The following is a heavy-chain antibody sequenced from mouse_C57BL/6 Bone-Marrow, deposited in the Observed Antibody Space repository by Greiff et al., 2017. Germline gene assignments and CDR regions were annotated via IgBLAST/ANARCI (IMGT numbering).Heavy chain of an antibody. CDR2: ISSGGSYT. Sequence: EVQLVESGGDLVKPGGSLKLSCAASGFTFSSYGMSWVRQTPDKRLEWVATISSGGSYTYYPDNVKGRFIISRDNAKNTLYLQMSSLKSEDTAMYYCERKGLGNFTFWGQGTTLTVSS. CDR1: GFTFSSYG. CDR3: ERKGLGNFTF. D-gene: IGHD2-12*01. V-gene: IGHV5-6*01. J-gene: IGHJ2*01.